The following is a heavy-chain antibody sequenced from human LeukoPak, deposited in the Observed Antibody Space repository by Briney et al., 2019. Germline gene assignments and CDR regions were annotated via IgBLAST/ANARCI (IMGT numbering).Heavy chain of an antibody. V-gene: IGHV4-59*01. J-gene: IGHJ5*02. CDR1: GGSISSYY. Sequence: SETLSLTCTVSGGSISSYYWSWIRQPPGKGLEWIGYIYYSGSTNYNPSLKSRVTISVDTSKNQFSLKLSSVTAADTAVYYCARAAGDSSGYYSNWFDPWGQGTLVTVSS. CDR2: IYYSGST. CDR3: ARAAGDSSGYYSNWFDP. D-gene: IGHD3-22*01.